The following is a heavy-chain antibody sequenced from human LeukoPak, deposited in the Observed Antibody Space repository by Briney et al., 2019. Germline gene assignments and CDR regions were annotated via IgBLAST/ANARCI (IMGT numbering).Heavy chain of an antibody. Sequence: GGSLRLSCSVSGFTFSNYVMHWVRQAPAKGLEYVSAISSNGGGTYYADSVKGTFTISRDNSKDTLYLQMNSLRGEDTAVYYCVRRHDYGDYWGQGTLVTVSS. CDR3: VRRHDYGDY. CDR1: GFTFSNYV. CDR2: ISSNGGGT. D-gene: IGHD4-17*01. V-gene: IGHV3-64D*08. J-gene: IGHJ4*02.